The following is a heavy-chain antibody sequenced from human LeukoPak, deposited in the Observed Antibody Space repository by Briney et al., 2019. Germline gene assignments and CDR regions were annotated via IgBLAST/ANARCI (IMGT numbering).Heavy chain of an antibody. J-gene: IGHJ6*02. CDR1: GLTVSGNY. V-gene: IGHV3-53*01. CDR2: IFSSGNT. Sequence: GGSLRLSCAASGLTVSGNYMSWVRQAPGKGLEWVSAIFSSGNTFYPDSVKGRFTISRDNSKNTVYLQMYSLRPDDTAVYYCARDLPPAPWNGMDVWGQGTTVTVSS. CDR3: ARDLPPAPWNGMDV. D-gene: IGHD2-2*01.